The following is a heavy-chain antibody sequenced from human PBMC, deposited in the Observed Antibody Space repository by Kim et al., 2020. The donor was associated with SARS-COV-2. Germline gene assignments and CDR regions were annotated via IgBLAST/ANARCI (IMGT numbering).Heavy chain of an antibody. V-gene: IGHV3-7*01. J-gene: IGHJ4*02. CDR2: IKQDGSEK. CDR3: ARDQGYSGYGNDY. Sequence: GGSLRLSCAASGFTFSSYWMSWVRQAPGKGLEWVANIKQDGSEKYYVDSVKGRFTISRDNAKNSLYLQMNSLRAEDTAVYYCARDQGYSGYGNDYWGQGTLVTVSS. D-gene: IGHD5-12*01. CDR1: GFTFSSYW.